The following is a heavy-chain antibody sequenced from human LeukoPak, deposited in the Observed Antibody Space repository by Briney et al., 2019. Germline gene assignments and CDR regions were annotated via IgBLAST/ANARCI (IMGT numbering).Heavy chain of an antibody. J-gene: IGHJ6*03. CDR1: GFTFSSYG. D-gene: IGHD2-2*02. CDR2: IRYDGSNK. V-gene: IGHV3-30*02. Sequence: GGSLRLSCAASGFTFSSYGMHWVRQAPGKGLEWVAFIRYDGSNKYYADSVKGRFTISRDNSKNTLYLQMNSLRAEDTAVYYCAKVGGYCSSTSCYNHYYYYYMDVWGKGTTVTVSS. CDR3: AKVGGYCSSTSCYNHYYYYYMDV.